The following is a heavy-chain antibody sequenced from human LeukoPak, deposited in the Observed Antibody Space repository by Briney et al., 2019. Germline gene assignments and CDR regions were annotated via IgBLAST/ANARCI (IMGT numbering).Heavy chain of an antibody. CDR1: GYTFTGYY. J-gene: IGHJ6*02. D-gene: IGHD3-10*01. V-gene: IGHV1-2*04. Sequence: ASVKVSCKASGYTFTGYYMHWVRQAPGQGLEWMGWINPNSGGTNYAQKFQGWVTMTRDTSISTAYMELSRLRPDDTAVYYCARDHGYYGSEYGMDVWGQGTTVTVS. CDR2: INPNSGGT. CDR3: ARDHGYYGSEYGMDV.